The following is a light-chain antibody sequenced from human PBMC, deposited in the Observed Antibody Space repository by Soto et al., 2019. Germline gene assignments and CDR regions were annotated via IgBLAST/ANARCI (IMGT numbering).Light chain of an antibody. CDR2: DAS. CDR1: QSVSSN. Sequence: DTVMTQSPATLSVSPGERATLSCRASQSVSSNLVWYQQKPGQAPRLLVYDASTRATGVPARFSGSGSGTEFTLTITSLQSEDFAVYFCHQYNKWPRTFGRGTKVDIK. J-gene: IGKJ1*01. V-gene: IGKV3-15*01. CDR3: HQYNKWPRT.